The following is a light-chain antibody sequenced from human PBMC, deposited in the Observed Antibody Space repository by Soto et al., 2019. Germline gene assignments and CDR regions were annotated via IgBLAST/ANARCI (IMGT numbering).Light chain of an antibody. V-gene: IGLV2-23*01. CDR2: EGI. J-gene: IGLJ1*01. Sequence: QSVLAQPASVSGSPGQSITISYTGTSNTIGGYNVVSWYQQHPGTAPKVIIYEGIKRPSGVSNRFSGSISGSTASLTISGLQAEDEADYYCCSYVGATTYVFGTGTKVTVL. CDR3: CSYVGATTYV. CDR1: SNTIGGYNV.